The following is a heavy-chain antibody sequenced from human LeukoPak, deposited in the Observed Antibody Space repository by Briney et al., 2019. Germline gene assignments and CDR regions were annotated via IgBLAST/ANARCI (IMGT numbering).Heavy chain of an antibody. D-gene: IGHD6-19*01. CDR3: AKPQFQWLSKNDAFDI. J-gene: IGHJ3*02. CDR2: INHSGST. CDR1: GGSFSAYY. Sequence: SETLSLTCAVYGGSFSAYYWSWIRQPPGKGLEWIGEINHSGSTNYNPSLKSRVTISVDTSKNQFSLKLSSVTAADTAVYYCAKPQFQWLSKNDAFDIWGQGTMVTVSS. V-gene: IGHV4-34*01.